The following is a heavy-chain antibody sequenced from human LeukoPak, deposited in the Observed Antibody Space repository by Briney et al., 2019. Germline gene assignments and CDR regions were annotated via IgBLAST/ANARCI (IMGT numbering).Heavy chain of an antibody. CDR2: IYYSGST. CDR3: TRGSRYCSSGSCYGWFDP. D-gene: IGHD2-15*01. Sequence: SETLSLTCSVSGGSISSYYWSWIRQPRGKGLEWIGYIYYSGSTNYNPSLKSRVTISVDTSKNQFSLKLNSVTAADTAIYYCTRGSRYCSSGSCYGWFDPWGQGTLVTVSS. CDR1: GGSISSYY. V-gene: IGHV4-59*01. J-gene: IGHJ5*02.